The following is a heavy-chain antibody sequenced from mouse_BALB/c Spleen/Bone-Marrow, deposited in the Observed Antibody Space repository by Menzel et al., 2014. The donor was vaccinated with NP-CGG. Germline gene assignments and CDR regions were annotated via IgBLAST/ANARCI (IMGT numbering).Heavy chain of an antibody. Sequence: VQLQQSGAELVKPGASVKLSCTASGFNIKDTYIHWVKQRPEQGLERIGRIDPANGNTKYDPKLQGKATITADTSSSTAYLYLSRLTSEDTAVYYCARYKLGTYFDYWGQSTTLTVSS. J-gene: IGHJ2*01. CDR3: ARYKLGTYFDY. CDR1: GFNIKDTY. CDR2: IDPANGNT. V-gene: IGHV14-3*02. D-gene: IGHD3-3*01.